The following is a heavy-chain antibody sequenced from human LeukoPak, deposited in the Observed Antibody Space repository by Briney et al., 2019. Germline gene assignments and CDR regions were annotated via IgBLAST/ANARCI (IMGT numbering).Heavy chain of an antibody. CDR1: GFTFSNYA. D-gene: IGHD3-10*01. CDR2: IDTTSSYI. CDR3: ARGRSITILRGVAISDGFDM. V-gene: IGHV3-21*01. Sequence: PGGSLRLSCAASGFTFSNYAMSWVRQAPGKGLEWVSFIDTTSSYIYYADSMKGRFTISRDNAKNSLYLEMNSLRAEDTAVYYCARGRSITILRGVAISDGFDMWGQGTMVIVSS. J-gene: IGHJ3*02.